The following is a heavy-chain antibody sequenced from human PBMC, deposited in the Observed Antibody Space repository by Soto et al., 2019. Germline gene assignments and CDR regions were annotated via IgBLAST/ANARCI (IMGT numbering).Heavy chain of an antibody. D-gene: IGHD5-12*01. CDR2: ITSKADGGTA. CDR3: SSVARDGYGPPFDY. J-gene: IGHJ4*02. Sequence: EVQLVESGGDLVKPGRSLRLSCVGSGFTFADYAVTWFRQAPGKRLEWVGFITSKADGGTAEYAASGKGRFTISRDDSKSIAYLQMNSLKPEDTAVYYCSSVARDGYGPPFDYGGQGTLVTVSS. CDR1: GFTFADYA. V-gene: IGHV3-49*05.